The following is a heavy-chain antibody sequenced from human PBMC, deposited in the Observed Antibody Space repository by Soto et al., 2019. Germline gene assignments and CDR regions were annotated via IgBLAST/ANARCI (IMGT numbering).Heavy chain of an antibody. CDR3: AREHYGNSAWFDP. D-gene: IGHD3-10*01. J-gene: IGHJ5*02. CDR2: MNPNRGNT. Sequence: QVQLLQSGAEVKKPWASVKVSCKASGYTFPSYDINWVRQATGQGLEWMGWMNPNRGNTGYAQKFQGRVTMTRNTSICTAYMELSSLRSEDTAVYYCAREHYGNSAWFDPWGQGTLVTVSS. CDR1: GYTFPSYD. V-gene: IGHV1-8*01.